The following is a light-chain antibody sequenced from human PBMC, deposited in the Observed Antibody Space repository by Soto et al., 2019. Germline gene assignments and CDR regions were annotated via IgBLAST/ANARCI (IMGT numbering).Light chain of an antibody. CDR3: SSYTSTTTFVI. CDR1: SSDVGTYNR. V-gene: IGLV2-18*02. J-gene: IGLJ2*01. Sequence: QSALTQPPSVSGSPGQSVTISCTGTSSDVGTYNRVSWYQQPLGTAPRLMIYEVSNRPSGVPDRFSGSKSGNTASLTISGLQPEDEADYYCSSYTSTTTFVIFGGGTQLTVL. CDR2: EVS.